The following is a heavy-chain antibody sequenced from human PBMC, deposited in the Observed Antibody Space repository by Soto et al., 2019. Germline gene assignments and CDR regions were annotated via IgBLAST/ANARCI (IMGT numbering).Heavy chain of an antibody. CDR3: ARGHNLGGPTFDI. CDR1: GGSTFSHY. Sequence: PSDTLSRTCTVSGGSTFSHYWVCIRQPPGKGLEYIGYIYYSGSTNYNPSLKSRVTISVDMSREQFSLKLTSVTAADTAVYYCARGHNLGGPTFDIWGQGTSVTVSS. V-gene: IGHV4-59*11. CDR2: IYYSGST. J-gene: IGHJ3*02. D-gene: IGHD3-16*01.